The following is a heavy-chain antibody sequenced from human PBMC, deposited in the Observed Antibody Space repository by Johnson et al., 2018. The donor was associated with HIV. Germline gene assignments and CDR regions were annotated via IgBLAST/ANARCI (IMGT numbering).Heavy chain of an antibody. CDR2: IKRKLDGGTT. V-gene: IGHV3-15*01. J-gene: IGHJ3*01. CDR3: STDVTDTVTTYYNAFDV. D-gene: IGHD4-11*01. Sequence: VQLVEYGPGLVQPGGPLRLSCAASGCTVSRDYLCWVRQAPGQGLEWVGRIKRKLDGGTTYFPAPAKGRFSISRDDSKNTLYLQMNIVKTEDTAVYYCSTDVTDTVTTYYNAFDVWGQGTMVTVSS. CDR1: GCTVSRDY.